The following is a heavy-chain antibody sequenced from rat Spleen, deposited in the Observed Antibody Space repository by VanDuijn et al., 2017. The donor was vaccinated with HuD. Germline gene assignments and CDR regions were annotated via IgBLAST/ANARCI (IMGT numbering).Heavy chain of an antibody. CDR2: ITNSGGST. CDR3: TREGNAPYYYVMDA. D-gene: IGHD3-1*01. V-gene: IGHV5-31*01. J-gene: IGHJ4*01. Sequence: EVQLVESDGGLVQPGRSLKLSCVASGFTFNNYWMTWIRQAPGKGLEWVASITNSGGSTYYPDSVKGRFTISRDNAKSTLYLQMNSLRSEDTATYYCTREGNAPYYYVMDAWGQGASVTVSS. CDR1: GFTFNNYW.